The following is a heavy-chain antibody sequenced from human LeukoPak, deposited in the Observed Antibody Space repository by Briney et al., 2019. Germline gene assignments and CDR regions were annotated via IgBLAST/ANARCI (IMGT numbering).Heavy chain of an antibody. J-gene: IGHJ4*02. CDR3: AKDRAIAVAGTFDY. V-gene: IGHV3-23*01. Sequence: GGSLRLSCAASGFTFSSYAMQWVRQAPGKGLEWVSAISGSGGSTYYADSVKGRFTISRDNSKNTLYLQMNSLRAEDTAVYYCAKDRAIAVAGTFDYWGQGTLVTVSS. CDR1: GFTFSSYA. D-gene: IGHD6-19*01. CDR2: ISGSGGST.